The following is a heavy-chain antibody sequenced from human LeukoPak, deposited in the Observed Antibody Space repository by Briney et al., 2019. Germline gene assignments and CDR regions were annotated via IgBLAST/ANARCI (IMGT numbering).Heavy chain of an antibody. D-gene: IGHD3-22*01. CDR2: MDPKSGGT. CDR1: GNTFIDYY. V-gene: IGHV1-2*02. Sequence: PWASVKVSCKASGNTFIDYYIHWVRQAPGQGLEWMGWMDPKSGGTNYAQKFQGRVTMTRDTSITTAYMEMRRLRSDDTAVYYCARDYYDSSGYGGGFDPWGQGTLVTVSS. CDR3: ARDYYDSSGYGGGFDP. J-gene: IGHJ5*02.